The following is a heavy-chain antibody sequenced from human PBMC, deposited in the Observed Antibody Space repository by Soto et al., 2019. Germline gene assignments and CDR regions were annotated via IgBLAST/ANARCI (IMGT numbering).Heavy chain of an antibody. J-gene: IGHJ6*02. Sequence: ASVKVSCKASGYTFTSYGISWVRQAPGQGLEWMGWINPNSGGTNYAQKFQGWVTMTRDTSVSTAYMELSRLRSDDTAVYYCARDGYSYPYYYGMDVWGQGTTVTVSS. CDR2: INPNSGGT. CDR1: GYTFTSYG. V-gene: IGHV1-2*04. CDR3: ARDGYSYPYYYGMDV. D-gene: IGHD5-18*01.